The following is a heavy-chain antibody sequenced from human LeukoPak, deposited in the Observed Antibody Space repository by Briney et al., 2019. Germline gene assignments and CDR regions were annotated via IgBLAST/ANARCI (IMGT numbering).Heavy chain of an antibody. Sequence: SETLSLTCTVSGGSISSYYWRWIRQPAGKGLEWIGRIYTSGSTNYNPSLKSRVTMSVDTSKNQFSLKLSSVTAADTAVYYCARQCREADAFDIWGQGTMVTVSS. CDR2: IYTSGST. CDR1: GGSISSYY. CDR3: ARQCREADAFDI. V-gene: IGHV4-4*07. D-gene: IGHD2-2*01. J-gene: IGHJ3*02.